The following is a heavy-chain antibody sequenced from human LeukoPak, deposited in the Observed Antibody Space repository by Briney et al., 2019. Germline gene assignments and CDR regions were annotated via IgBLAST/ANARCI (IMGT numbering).Heavy chain of an antibody. Sequence: ASVKVSCKASGGTFSSYAISWVRQAPGQGLEWMGIINPSGGSTSYAQKFQGRVTMTGDMSTSTVYMELSSLRSEDTAVYYCASIYGDRINWFDPWGQGTLVTVSS. CDR3: ASIYGDRINWFDP. CDR2: INPSGGST. CDR1: GGTFSSYA. J-gene: IGHJ5*02. V-gene: IGHV1-46*01. D-gene: IGHD4-17*01.